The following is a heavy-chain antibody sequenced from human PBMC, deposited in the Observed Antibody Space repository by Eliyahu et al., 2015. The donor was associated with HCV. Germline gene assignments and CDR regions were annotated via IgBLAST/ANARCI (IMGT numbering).Heavy chain of an antibody. V-gene: IGHV4-39*01. CDR3: ARRDPGSDYWYFDL. CDR2: IYYSGST. CDR1: XGSISSSSYY. Sequence: QLQLQESGPGLVKPSETLSLXCTVSXGSISSSSYYWGWIRQPPGKGLEWIGSIYYSGSTYYNPSLKSRVTISVDTSKNQFSLKLSSVTAADTAVYYCARRDPGSDYWYFDLWGRGTLVTVSX. J-gene: IGHJ2*01.